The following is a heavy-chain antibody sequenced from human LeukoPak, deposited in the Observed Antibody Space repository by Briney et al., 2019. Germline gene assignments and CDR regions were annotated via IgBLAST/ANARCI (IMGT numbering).Heavy chain of an antibody. V-gene: IGHV3-21*01. CDR2: ISSSSSYI. D-gene: IGHD4-11*01. CDR3: ARDDYSVPNYYYYGMDV. CDR1: GFTFSSYS. J-gene: IGHJ6*02. Sequence: GGSLRLSCAASGFTFSSYSMNWVRQAPGKGLEWVSSISSSSSYIYYADSVKGRFTVSRDNAKNSLYLQMNSLRAEDTAVYYCARDDYSVPNYYYYGMDVWGQGTTVTVSS.